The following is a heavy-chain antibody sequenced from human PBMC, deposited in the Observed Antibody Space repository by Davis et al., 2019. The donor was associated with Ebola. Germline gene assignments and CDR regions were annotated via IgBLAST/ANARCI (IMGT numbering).Heavy chain of an antibody. CDR1: GFSLSTSGVG. J-gene: IGHJ5*02. D-gene: IGHD3-9*01. V-gene: IGHV2-5*02. CDR2: ISWDDDK. CDR3: AHRPTKLRYFDWGWFDP. Sequence: SGPTLVKPTQTLTLTCTFSGFSLSTSGVGVGWIRQPPGKALEWLALISWDDDKRYSPSLKSRLTITKDTSKNQVVLTMTNMDPVDTATYYCAHRPTKLRYFDWGWFDPWGQGTLVTVSS.